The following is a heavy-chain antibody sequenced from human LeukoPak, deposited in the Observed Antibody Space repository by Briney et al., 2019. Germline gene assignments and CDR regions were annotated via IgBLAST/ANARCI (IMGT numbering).Heavy chain of an antibody. Sequence: SETLSLTCTVSGGSISSYYWTWIRQPPGKGLEWIGYSFSSGSAYYNPSLESRAPISVDTSKNQFSLKLSSVTAADTAVYYCARAILTSSGYVWHFDLWGRGTLVSVSP. CDR3: ARAILTSSGYVWHFDL. CDR2: SFSSGSA. J-gene: IGHJ2*01. CDR1: GGSISSYY. V-gene: IGHV4-59*06. D-gene: IGHD5-12*01.